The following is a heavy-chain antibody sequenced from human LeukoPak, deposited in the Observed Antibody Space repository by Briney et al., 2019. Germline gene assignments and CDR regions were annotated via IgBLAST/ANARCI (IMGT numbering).Heavy chain of an antibody. V-gene: IGHV4-30-2*01. D-gene: IGHD3-3*01. CDR2: IYHSGSGST. CDR1: GGSISSGGHS. J-gene: IGHJ6*02. Sequence: SGTLSLTCTVSGGSISSGGHSWSWIRQPPGKGLEWIGYIYHSGSGSTYYNPSLKSRVTISIDKSKNQFSLKLNSVTAADTAVYYCARINDFWSGPTLDVWGQGTTVTVSS. CDR3: ARINDFWSGPTLDV.